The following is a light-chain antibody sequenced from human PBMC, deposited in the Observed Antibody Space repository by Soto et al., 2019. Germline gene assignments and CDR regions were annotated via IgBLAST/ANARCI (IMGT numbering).Light chain of an antibody. CDR1: QGISSY. Sequence: DIQMTHSPSSLSASVLYRVTIIFRASQGISSYLNWFQQKPGKIPNLLIYAASTLQAGVPSRFSGSGSGTDFTLTISSLEPEDFAVYYCQQRSNWPRFGQGTRLEIK. CDR3: QQRSNWPR. CDR2: AAS. V-gene: IGKV1-27*01. J-gene: IGKJ5*01.